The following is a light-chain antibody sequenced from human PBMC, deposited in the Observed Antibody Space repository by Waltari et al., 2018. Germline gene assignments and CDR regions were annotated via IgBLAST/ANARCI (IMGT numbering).Light chain of an antibody. V-gene: IGLV3-10*01. Sequence: SNELTQPPSVSVSPGQPARITCSGDALPTKYASWYQQKSGQAPVLVIYEDITRPSGILEGFSGSSSGTVATLTSSGAQVEDEADYYCHSLNSVGNGYVFGTGTKFTVL. CDR2: EDI. CDR1: ALPTKY. J-gene: IGLJ1*01. CDR3: HSLNSVGNGYV.